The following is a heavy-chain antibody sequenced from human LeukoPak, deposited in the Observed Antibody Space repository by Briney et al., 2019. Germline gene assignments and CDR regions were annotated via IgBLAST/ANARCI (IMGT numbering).Heavy chain of an antibody. D-gene: IGHD2-2*01. CDR1: GYTFTRYG. Sequence: ASVKVCCKASGYTFTRYGISWVRQAPGQGLEWMGWISAYNGNTNYVHKLQGRVTMTTDTSTSTAYMELRSLRSDDTAVYYCARTEDIVVVPAAPNFDYWGQGTLVTVSS. CDR3: ARTEDIVVVPAAPNFDY. J-gene: IGHJ4*02. CDR2: ISAYNGNT. V-gene: IGHV1-18*01.